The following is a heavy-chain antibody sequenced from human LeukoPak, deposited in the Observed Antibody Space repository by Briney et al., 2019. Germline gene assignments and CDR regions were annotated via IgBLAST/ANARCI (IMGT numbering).Heavy chain of an antibody. V-gene: IGHV1-69*06. CDR3: AREGYSSSWYVERDAFDI. D-gene: IGHD6-13*01. J-gene: IGHJ3*02. CDR1: GGTFSSYA. Sequence: ASVKVSCKASGGTFSSYAISWARQAPGQGLEWMGGIIPIFGTANYAQKFQGKVTITADKSTSTAYMELSSLRSEDTAVYYCAREGYSSSWYVERDAFDIWGQGTMVTVSS. CDR2: IIPIFGTA.